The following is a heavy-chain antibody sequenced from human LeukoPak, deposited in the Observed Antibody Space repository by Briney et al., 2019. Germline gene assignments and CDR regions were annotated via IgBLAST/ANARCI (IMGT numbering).Heavy chain of an antibody. Sequence: PGGSLRLSCAASGFTFSSYEMNWVRQAPGKGLEWVSYISSSGSTIYYADSVKGRFTISRDNAKNSLYLQMNSLRAEDTAVYYCARAALYSSSWYLGFDYWGQGTLVTVSS. D-gene: IGHD6-13*01. CDR2: ISSSGSTI. CDR3: ARAALYSSSWYLGFDY. V-gene: IGHV3-48*03. CDR1: GFTFSSYE. J-gene: IGHJ4*02.